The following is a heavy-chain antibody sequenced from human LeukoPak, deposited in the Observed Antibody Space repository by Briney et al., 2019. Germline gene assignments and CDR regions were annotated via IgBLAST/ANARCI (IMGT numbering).Heavy chain of an antibody. D-gene: IGHD5-24*01. J-gene: IGHJ4*02. CDR1: GYTFTGYY. V-gene: IGHV1-2*02. Sequence: EASVKVSCKASGYTFTGYYIQWMRQAPGQGLEWMGWINPDSGGTKYAQPLQGRVTMTRDTSISTAYMELSRLGSDDTAVYYCARLREGLYHFDSWGQGTLVTVSS. CDR2: INPDSGGT. CDR3: ARLREGLYHFDS.